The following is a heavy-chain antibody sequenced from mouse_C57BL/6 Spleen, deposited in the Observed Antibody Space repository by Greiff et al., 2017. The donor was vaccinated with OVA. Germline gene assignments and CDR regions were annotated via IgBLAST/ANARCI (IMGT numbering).Heavy chain of an antibody. Sequence: EVQLMESGGDLVKPGGSLKLSCAASGFTFSSYGMSWVRQTPDKRLEWVATISSGGSYTYYPDSVKGRFTISRDNAKNTLYLQMSSLKSEDTAMYYCARHGNYGGMDYWGQGTSVTVSS. CDR3: ARHGNYGGMDY. J-gene: IGHJ4*01. D-gene: IGHD2-1*01. CDR2: ISSGGSYT. V-gene: IGHV5-6*01. CDR1: GFTFSSYG.